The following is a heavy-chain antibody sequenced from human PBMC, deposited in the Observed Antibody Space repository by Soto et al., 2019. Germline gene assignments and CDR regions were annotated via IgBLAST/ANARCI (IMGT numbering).Heavy chain of an antibody. CDR3: ASVSQQLVS. Sequence: QVQLQQWGAGLLKPSETLSLTCAVYGGSFSGYYWSWIRQPPGKGLEWIGEINQSGSTNYNPSLKSLVTISVDTSKNQFSLKLSSVTDADTAVYYCASVSQQLVSWGQGTLVTVSS. CDR1: GGSFSGYY. J-gene: IGHJ4*02. V-gene: IGHV4-34*01. D-gene: IGHD6-13*01. CDR2: INQSGST.